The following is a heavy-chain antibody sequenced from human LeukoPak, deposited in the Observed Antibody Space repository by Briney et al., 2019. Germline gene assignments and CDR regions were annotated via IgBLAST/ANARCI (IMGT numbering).Heavy chain of an antibody. CDR3: ARHYRGALDGTMGAFAI. CDR2: IEYSGSN. D-gene: IGHD6-19*01. CDR1: GGSFSSRSYN. V-gene: IGHV4-39*01. J-gene: IGHJ3*02. Sequence: SETLSLTCTVSGGSFSSRSYNWGWERQGPGMGREGAGSIEYSGSNYYDASLQSPVTMSVDTSKKPFSLKLSSVTAADTAVYYCARHYRGALDGTMGAFAISSQATMVTVSS.